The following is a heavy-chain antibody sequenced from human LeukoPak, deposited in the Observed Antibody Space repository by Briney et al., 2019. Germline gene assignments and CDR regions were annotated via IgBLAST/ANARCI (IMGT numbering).Heavy chain of an antibody. V-gene: IGHV3-48*03. Sequence: PGGSLRLSCAGSGFAFSSFEMNRVRQAPGKGLEWVSYISRSGDNVYYADSVKGRFTISRDNAKNSLYLQMNSLREEDTALYYCARGTTINNFDYWGQGTLVTVSS. CDR2: ISRSGDNV. CDR3: ARGTTINNFDY. CDR1: GFAFSSFE. J-gene: IGHJ4*02. D-gene: IGHD5-12*01.